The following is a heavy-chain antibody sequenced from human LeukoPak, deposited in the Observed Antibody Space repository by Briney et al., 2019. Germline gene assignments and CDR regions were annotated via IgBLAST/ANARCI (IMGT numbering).Heavy chain of an antibody. CDR2: IYYSGST. CDR1: GGSISSYY. Sequence: SETLSLTCTVSGGSISSYYWSWIRQPPGKGLEWIGYIYYSGSTNYNPSLKSRVTISVDTSKNQFSLKLSSVTAADTAVYHCARQLSSGYYGYYFDYWGQGTLVTVSS. J-gene: IGHJ4*02. D-gene: IGHD3-22*01. CDR3: ARQLSSGYYGYYFDY. V-gene: IGHV4-59*08.